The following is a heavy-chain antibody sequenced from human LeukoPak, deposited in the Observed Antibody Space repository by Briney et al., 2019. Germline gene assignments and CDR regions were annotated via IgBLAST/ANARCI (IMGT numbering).Heavy chain of an antibody. CDR1: GGTFSSYA. CDR2: IIPIFGTA. CDR3: ASSIWSPPSSVWDWFDP. D-gene: IGHD3-16*01. J-gene: IGHJ5*02. Sequence: SVKVSCKASGGTFSSYAISWVRQAPGQGLEWMGGIIPIFGTANYAQKFQGRVTITADKSTSTAYMELSSLRSEDTAVYYCASSIWSPPSSVWDWFDPWGQGTLVTVSS. V-gene: IGHV1-69*06.